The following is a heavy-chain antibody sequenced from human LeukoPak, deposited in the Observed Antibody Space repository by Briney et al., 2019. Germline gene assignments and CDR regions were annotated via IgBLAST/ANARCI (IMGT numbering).Heavy chain of an antibody. CDR1: GFTFSSYW. D-gene: IGHD3-16*02. Sequence: KTGGSLRLSCAASGFTFSSYWMSWVRQAPGKGLEWVSAISGSGGSTYYADSVKGRFTISRDNSKNTLYLQMNSLRAEDTAVYYCAKTPPLFWGSYPVVDYWGQGTLVTVSS. V-gene: IGHV3-23*01. CDR3: AKTPPLFWGSYPVVDY. CDR2: ISGSGGST. J-gene: IGHJ4*02.